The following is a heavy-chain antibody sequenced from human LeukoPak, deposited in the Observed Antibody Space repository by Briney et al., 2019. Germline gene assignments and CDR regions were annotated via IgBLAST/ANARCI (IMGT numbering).Heavy chain of an antibody. V-gene: IGHV3-48*01. Sequence: PGGSLRLSCAASGFTCSSNSMNWVRQAPGKGLEWVSYISGSRSTIYYADSVKGRFTISRDSAKNSLYLQMNSLRAEDTAVYYCARDSSGYDVRYYYYYMDVWGKGTTVTVSS. CDR2: ISGSRSTI. D-gene: IGHD5-12*01. CDR3: ARDSSGYDVRYYYYYMDV. J-gene: IGHJ6*03. CDR1: GFTCSSNS.